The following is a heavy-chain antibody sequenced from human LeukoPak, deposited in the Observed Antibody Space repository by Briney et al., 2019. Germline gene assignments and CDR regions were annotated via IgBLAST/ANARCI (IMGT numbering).Heavy chain of an antibody. Sequence: GESLSISCKGSGYKFTNYWIAWVRQMPGKGLEWMGIIYPDDSDTKYSPSFQGQVTISVDKSITTAYLQWTSLKASDTAMYFCARLPLTGLDYWGQGTLVTVSS. CDR2: IYPDDSDT. CDR3: ARLPLTGLDY. V-gene: IGHV5-51*01. J-gene: IGHJ4*02. CDR1: GYKFTNYW. D-gene: IGHD7-27*01.